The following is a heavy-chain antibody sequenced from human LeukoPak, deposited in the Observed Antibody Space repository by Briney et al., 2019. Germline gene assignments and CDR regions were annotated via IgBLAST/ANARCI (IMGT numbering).Heavy chain of an antibody. CDR2: IYYSGST. CDR3: ARDYGLKSIAAAGIDY. V-gene: IGHV4-39*07. J-gene: IGHJ4*02. D-gene: IGHD6-13*01. Sequence: PSETLSLTCTVSGGSISSSSYYWGWIRQPPGKGLEWIGSIYYSGSTYYNPSLKSRVTISVDTSKNQFSLKLSSVTAADTAVYYCARDYGLKSIAAAGIDYWGQGTLVTVSS. CDR1: GGSISSSSYY.